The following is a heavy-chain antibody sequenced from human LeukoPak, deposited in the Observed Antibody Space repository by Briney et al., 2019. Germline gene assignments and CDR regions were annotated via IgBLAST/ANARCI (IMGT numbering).Heavy chain of an antibody. Sequence: GGSLRLSCAASGFTFSSYRMNWVRQAPGKGLEWVSSITSSSYIYYADSVRGRFTISRDNAKKSLYLQMNSLRAEDTAVYYCAAVDTAKWFGCWGQGTLVTVSS. CDR3: AAVDTAKWFGC. V-gene: IGHV3-21*01. CDR2: ITSSSYI. D-gene: IGHD5-18*01. CDR1: GFTFSSYR. J-gene: IGHJ4*02.